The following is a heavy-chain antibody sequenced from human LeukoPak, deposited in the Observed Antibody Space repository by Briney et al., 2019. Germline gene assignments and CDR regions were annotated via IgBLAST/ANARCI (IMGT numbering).Heavy chain of an antibody. D-gene: IGHD3-22*01. Sequence: GGSLRLSCAASGFTVNNNYMSWVRQAPGKGLEWVSVIYSSGSTYYADSVKGRFTISRDISKNSLYLQITSLRAEDTAVYYCARDLGYYASSANWGQGTLVTVSS. CDR3: ARDLGYYASSAN. CDR1: GFTVNNNY. V-gene: IGHV3-53*01. CDR2: IYSSGST. J-gene: IGHJ4*02.